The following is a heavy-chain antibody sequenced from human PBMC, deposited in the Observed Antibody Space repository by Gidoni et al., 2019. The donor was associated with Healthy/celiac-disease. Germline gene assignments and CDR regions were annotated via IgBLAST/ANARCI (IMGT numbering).Heavy chain of an antibody. V-gene: IGHV3-23*01. CDR1: GFTFSSYA. D-gene: IGHD5-18*01. CDR3: AKPLDGYTPNFDY. CDR2: ISGSGGST. Sequence: DVQLLESGGGLVQPGGSLSLSCSASGFTFSSYAMSWVRQAPGKGLEWVSAISGSGGSTYYADSVKGRFTISRDNSKNTLYLQMNSLRAEDTAVYYCAKPLDGYTPNFDYWGQGTLVTVSS. J-gene: IGHJ4*02.